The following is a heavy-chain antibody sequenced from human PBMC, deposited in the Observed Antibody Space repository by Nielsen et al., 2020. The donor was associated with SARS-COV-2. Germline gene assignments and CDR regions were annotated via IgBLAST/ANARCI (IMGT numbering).Heavy chain of an antibody. V-gene: IGHV3-15*01. CDR3: TTEIAGDSFDY. D-gene: IGHD3-16*01. CDR2: IKSKTDGGTT. Sequence: GESLKISCAASGFTFSDYYMSWIRQAPGKGLEWVGRIKSKTDGGTTDYAAPVKGRFTISRDDSKNTLYLQMNSLKTEDTAVYYCTTEIAGDSFDYWGQGTLVTVSS. J-gene: IGHJ4*02. CDR1: GFTFSDYY.